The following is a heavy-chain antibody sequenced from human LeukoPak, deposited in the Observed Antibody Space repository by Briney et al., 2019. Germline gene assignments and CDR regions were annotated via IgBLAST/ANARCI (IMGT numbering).Heavy chain of an antibody. CDR1: GNYW. CDR3: VRDLHYSRLDY. V-gene: IGHV3-74*01. CDR2: INSDGSWT. J-gene: IGHJ4*02. Sequence: PGGSLRLSCAASGNYWMHWVRQVPGKGLVWVSHINSDGSWTSYADSVKGRFTISRDNAKNSLFLQMENLRVEDTAFYYCVRDLHYSRLDYWGQGMLVAVSS. D-gene: IGHD4-11*01.